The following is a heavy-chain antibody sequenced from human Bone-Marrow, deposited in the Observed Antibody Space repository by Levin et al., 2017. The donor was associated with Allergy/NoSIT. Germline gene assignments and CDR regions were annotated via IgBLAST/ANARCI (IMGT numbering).Heavy chain of an antibody. CDR1: GGSVSNGDLY. CDR3: ARGSYSGSLDY. V-gene: IGHV4-30-4*01. CDR2: VYDSGSA. Sequence: SQTLSLTCAVSGGSVSNGDLYWTWVRQPPGKGLEFIAFVYDSGSAHYNPSLKSRVTISVDTPKNQFSLDLDSVTAADTAVYFCARGSYSGSLDYWGQGSLVTVSS. J-gene: IGHJ4*02. D-gene: IGHD2-21*01.